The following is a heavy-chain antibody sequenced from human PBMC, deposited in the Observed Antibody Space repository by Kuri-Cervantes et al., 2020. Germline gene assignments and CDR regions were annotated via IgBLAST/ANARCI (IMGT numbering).Heavy chain of an antibody. D-gene: IGHD6-19*01. CDR1: GGSLSGYY. Sequence: GSLRLSCAVYGGSLSGYYWSWIRQPPGKGLEWSGEINHSGSTTYNPSLKSRVTISVDTSKNQFSLKLSSVTAADTAVYYCATGRGWYNLKPRPGYFQHWGQGTLVTVSS. V-gene: IGHV4-34*01. CDR2: INHSGST. CDR3: ATGRGWYNLKPRPGYFQH. J-gene: IGHJ1*01.